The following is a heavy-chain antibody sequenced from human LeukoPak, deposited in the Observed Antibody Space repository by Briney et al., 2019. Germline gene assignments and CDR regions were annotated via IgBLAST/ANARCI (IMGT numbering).Heavy chain of an antibody. CDR1: GYSISSGYY. Sequence: SETLSLTCTVSGYSISSGYYWGWIRQPPGKGLEWIGSIYYSGSTYYNPSLKSRVTISVDTSKNQFSLKLSSVTAADTAVYYCARDRYYYDSSGYLFDYWGQGTLVTVSS. CDR2: IYYSGST. CDR3: ARDRYYYDSSGYLFDY. J-gene: IGHJ4*02. D-gene: IGHD3-22*01. V-gene: IGHV4-38-2*02.